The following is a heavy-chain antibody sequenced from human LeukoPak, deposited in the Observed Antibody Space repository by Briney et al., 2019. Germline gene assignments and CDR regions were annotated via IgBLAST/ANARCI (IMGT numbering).Heavy chain of an antibody. J-gene: IGHJ4*02. CDR2: INQDGSEK. CDR3: ARDVPRSGWALDS. V-gene: IGHV3-7*01. CDR1: GFSFSTYS. Sequence: GGSLRLSRVASGFSFSTYSFYWVRQAPGKGLEGVANINQDGSEKCYVDSVKGRFIISRDNAKNSLYLQMNSLRAEDTAVYYCARDVPRSGWALDSWGQGTLVTVSS. D-gene: IGHD6-19*01.